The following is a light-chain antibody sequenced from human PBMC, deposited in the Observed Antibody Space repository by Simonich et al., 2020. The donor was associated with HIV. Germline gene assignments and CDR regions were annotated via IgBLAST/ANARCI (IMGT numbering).Light chain of an antibody. J-gene: IGKJ1*01. CDR1: QSVLYNSNNSNY. CDR3: QQYYSTPTWT. Sequence: DIVMTQSPDSLAVSLGERATISCKSSQSVLYNSNNSNYFPWYQQKPGKPPTLLIDWAAIRESGVPDRVSGSGSGTDFTLTISSLQAEDVAVYYCQQYYSTPTWTFGQGTKVEIK. CDR2: WAA. V-gene: IGKV4-1*01.